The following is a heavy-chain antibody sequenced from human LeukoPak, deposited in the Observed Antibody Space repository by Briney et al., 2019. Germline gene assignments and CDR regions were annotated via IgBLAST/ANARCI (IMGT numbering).Heavy chain of an antibody. J-gene: IGHJ2*01. CDR3: AKDGYYSSANHFARLHFDL. CDR2: ISGDVQTT. D-gene: IGHD3-3*01. Sequence: GGSLRLSCEASGFTFSTHAMNWIRQTPGKGLDWLSVISGDVQTTTYASSVKGRFTISRDNSKNTLYLEMNSLRVEDTAIYYCAKDGYYSSANHFARLHFDLWGRGTRVTVSS. CDR1: GFTFSTHA. V-gene: IGHV3-23*01.